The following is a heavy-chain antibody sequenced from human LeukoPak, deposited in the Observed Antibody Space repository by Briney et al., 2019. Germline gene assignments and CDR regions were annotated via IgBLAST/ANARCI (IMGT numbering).Heavy chain of an antibody. Sequence: PGGSLRLSCAASGFTFSSYSMNWVRQAPGKGLEWVSSISSSSSYIYYADSVKGRFTISRDNAKNSLYLQMNSLRAEDAAVYYCARDFGEYSSSGDAFDIWGQGTMVTVSS. CDR1: GFTFSSYS. V-gene: IGHV3-21*01. D-gene: IGHD6-6*01. CDR3: ARDFGEYSSSGDAFDI. CDR2: ISSSSSYI. J-gene: IGHJ3*02.